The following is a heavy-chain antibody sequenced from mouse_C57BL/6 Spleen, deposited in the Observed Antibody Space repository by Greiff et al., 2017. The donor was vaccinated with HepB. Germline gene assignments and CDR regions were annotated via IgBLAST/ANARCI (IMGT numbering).Heavy chain of an antibody. CDR2: IYTGDGDT. CDR1: GYAFSSYW. Sequence: VQLQQSGAELVKPGASVKISCKASGYAFSSYWMNWVKQRPGKGLERIGQIYTGDGDTNYNGKFKGTATMTADTSSSTAYMQLSSLTSEDAAVYFCARWDDYGGDVGGTGTTVTVSS. V-gene: IGHV1-80*01. CDR3: ARWDDYGGDV. J-gene: IGHJ1*03. D-gene: IGHD2-4*01.